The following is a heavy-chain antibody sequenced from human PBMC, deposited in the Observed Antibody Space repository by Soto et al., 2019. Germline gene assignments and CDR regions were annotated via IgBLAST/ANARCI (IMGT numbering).Heavy chain of an antibody. Sequence: QVQLVQAGTEVKKPGASVKVSCKASGYTFSNFGLSWVRQAPGQGLEWMGWISPSNGQTIYAQNFHARVTMTTDTSKATAHVELGSLISDDTAVYYCARVIMIFGVANLGSYFDYCGQGTRVTVSA. CDR3: ARVIMIFGVANLGSYFDY. CDR1: GYTFSNFG. CDR2: ISPSNGQT. D-gene: IGHD3-3*01. J-gene: IGHJ4*02. V-gene: IGHV1-18*01.